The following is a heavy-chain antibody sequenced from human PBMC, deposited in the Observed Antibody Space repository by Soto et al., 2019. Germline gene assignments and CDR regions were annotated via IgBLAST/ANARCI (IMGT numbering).Heavy chain of an antibody. CDR3: AKKVNSGPGSQYFDY. Sequence: PGGSLRLSCAAPGITFSSYSMSWVRLAPGKGLEWVSGFRTGADDGTTYYADSVKGRFTISRDISKNTLFLQMNSLRAEDTAIYYCAKKVNSGPGSQYFDYWGQGTLVTAPQ. V-gene: IGHV3-23*01. D-gene: IGHD3-10*01. CDR1: GITFSSYS. J-gene: IGHJ4*02. CDR2: FRTGADDGTT.